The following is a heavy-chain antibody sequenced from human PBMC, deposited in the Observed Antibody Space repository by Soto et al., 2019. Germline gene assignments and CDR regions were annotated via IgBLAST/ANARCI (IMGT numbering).Heavy chain of an antibody. J-gene: IGHJ4*02. CDR3: ARGGGVYVWFNEF. CDR2: IIPVFDTV. CDR1: GGLFSSYA. D-gene: IGHD3-16*01. V-gene: IGHV1-69*01. Sequence: QEQLVQSGAEVKKSGSSVKVSCKDTGGLFSSYAVSWVRQAPGQGLEWMGGIIPVFDTVYYAQKFQGRVTITADESTNTAYMALSSLRSEDTAMYYCARGGGVYVWFNEFWGQGTLFTVSS.